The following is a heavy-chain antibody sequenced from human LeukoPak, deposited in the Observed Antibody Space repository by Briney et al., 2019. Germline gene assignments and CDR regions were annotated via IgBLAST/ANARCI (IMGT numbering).Heavy chain of an antibody. CDR1: GGTFSSYA. V-gene: IGHV1-69*04. CDR2: IIPILGIA. CDR3: AREGGYDAFDI. Sequence: SVKVSCKDSGGTFSSYAISWVRQAPGQGLEWMGRIIPILGIANYAQKFQGRVTITADKSTSTAYMELSSLRSEDTAVYYCAREGGYDAFDIWGQGTMVTVSS. D-gene: IGHD5-12*01. J-gene: IGHJ3*02.